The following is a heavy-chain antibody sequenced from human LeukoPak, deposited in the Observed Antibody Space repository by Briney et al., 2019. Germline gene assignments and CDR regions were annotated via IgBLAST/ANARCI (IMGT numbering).Heavy chain of an antibody. CDR3: AKDNRSGPYYFDY. D-gene: IGHD3-22*01. CDR1: GFTFDDYA. Sequence: GGSLRLSCAASGFTFDDYAMHWVRQAPGKGLEWVSGISWNSGSIGYVDSVKGRFTISRDNAKNSLYLQMNSLRAEDAALYYCAKDNRSGPYYFDYWGQGTLVTVSS. V-gene: IGHV3-9*01. J-gene: IGHJ4*02. CDR2: ISWNSGSI.